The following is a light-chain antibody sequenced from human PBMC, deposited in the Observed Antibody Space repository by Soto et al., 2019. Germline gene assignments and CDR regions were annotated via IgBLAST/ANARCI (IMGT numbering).Light chain of an antibody. J-gene: IGKJ5*01. V-gene: IGKV1-5*01. Sequence: DIQMTESPSTLSASVGDRVTITCRASQSLNSLLAWYQQKPGRAPKLLIYDASTLESGVPPRFSGSGSGTHFILTISNLQPEDFATYYCQQFNSRFGQGTRLEIK. CDR3: QQFNSR. CDR2: DAS. CDR1: QSLNSL.